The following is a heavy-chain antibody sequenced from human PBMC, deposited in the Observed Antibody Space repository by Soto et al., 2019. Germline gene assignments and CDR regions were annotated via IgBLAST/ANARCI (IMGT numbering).Heavy chain of an antibody. D-gene: IGHD3-22*01. Sequence: EVQLVESGGGLIQPGGSLRLSCAASGFTVSSNYMSWVRQAPGKGLEWVSVIYSGGSTYYADSVKGRFTISRDNSKNTLYLQMNSLRAEDTAVYYCARGFDSSGYRDWDASDIWGQGTMVTVSS. J-gene: IGHJ3*02. CDR2: IYSGGST. V-gene: IGHV3-53*01. CDR3: ARGFDSSGYRDWDASDI. CDR1: GFTVSSNY.